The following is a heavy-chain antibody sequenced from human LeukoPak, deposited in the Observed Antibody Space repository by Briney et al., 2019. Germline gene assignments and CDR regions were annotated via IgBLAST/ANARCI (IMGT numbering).Heavy chain of an antibody. CDR1: GGSFSGYY. CDR2: INHSGST. Sequence: PSETLSLTCAVYGGSFSGYYWSWIRQPPGKGLEWIGQINHSGSTNYNPSLKSRVTISVDTSKNQFSLKLSSMTAEDTAVYFCARAPDYDILTSYYSLYYYYAMDVWGQGTTVTVSS. V-gene: IGHV4-34*01. J-gene: IGHJ6*02. CDR3: ARAPDYDILTSYYSLYYYYAMDV. D-gene: IGHD3-9*01.